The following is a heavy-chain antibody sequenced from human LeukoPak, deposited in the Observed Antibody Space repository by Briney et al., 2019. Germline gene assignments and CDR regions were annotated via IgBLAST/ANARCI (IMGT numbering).Heavy chain of an antibody. J-gene: IGHJ5*02. D-gene: IGHD1-26*01. Sequence: RPGGSLRLSCAASGFTFDDYGMSWVRQAPGKGLEWVSGINWNGGSTGYAGSVKGRFTISRDNAKNSLYLQMNSLRAEDTAVYYCARDLSVGATCWFDPWGQGTLVTVSS. CDR2: INWNGGST. V-gene: IGHV3-20*04. CDR3: ARDLSVGATCWFDP. CDR1: GFTFDDYG.